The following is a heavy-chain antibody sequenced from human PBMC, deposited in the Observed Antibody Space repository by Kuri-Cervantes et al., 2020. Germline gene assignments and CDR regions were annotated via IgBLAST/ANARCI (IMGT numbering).Heavy chain of an antibody. CDR3: ARVAYSRSNKNNWFDP. CDR2: IYSSGSA. D-gene: IGHD1-26*01. Sequence: SETLSLTCTVSRGSISSYYWTWIRQPAGKGLECIGRIYSSGSANYNPSLKSRVTISVDRSKNQTSLNLTSVTAADTAVYYCARVAYSRSNKNNWFDPWGQGTLVTVSS. CDR1: RGSISSYY. V-gene: IGHV4-4*07. J-gene: IGHJ5*02.